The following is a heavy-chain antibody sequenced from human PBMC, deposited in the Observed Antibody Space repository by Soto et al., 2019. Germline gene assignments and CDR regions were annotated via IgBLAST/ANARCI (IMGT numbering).Heavy chain of an antibody. CDR3: AKDRAQEGSKFLELFGGMDV. J-gene: IGHJ6*02. V-gene: IGHV3-74*01. CDR1: GFSVSNYW. Sequence: GGSLRLSCAASGFSVSNYWMNWVRQAPGKGLVWVSHIKSDGTTSYADSVEGRFTVSRDDAKNTFYLQMNGLRAEDTAVYYCAKDRAQEGSKFLELFGGMDVWGHGTTVTVSS. D-gene: IGHD3-3*01. CDR2: IKSDGTT.